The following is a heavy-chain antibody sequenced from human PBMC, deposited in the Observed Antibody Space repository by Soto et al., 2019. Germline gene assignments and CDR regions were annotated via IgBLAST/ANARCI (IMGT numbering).Heavy chain of an antibody. D-gene: IGHD2-15*01. V-gene: IGHV4-34*01. CDR3: ERQGGNRYYYGMDV. CDR2: INHSGST. CDR1: GGSFSGYY. Sequence: SSETLSLTCAVYGGSFSGYYWSWIRQPPGKGLEWIGEINHSGSTNYNPSLKSRVTISVDTSKNQFSLKLSSVTAADTAVYYCERQGGNRYYYGMDVWGQGTTVTVSS. J-gene: IGHJ6*02.